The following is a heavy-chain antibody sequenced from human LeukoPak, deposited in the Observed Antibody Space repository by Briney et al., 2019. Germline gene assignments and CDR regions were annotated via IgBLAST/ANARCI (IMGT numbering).Heavy chain of an antibody. J-gene: IGHJ1*01. CDR1: GFTFSSYS. CDR3: ARGSTTTLAGYFQH. D-gene: IGHD2-2*01. V-gene: IGHV3-21*01. Sequence: PGGSLRLSCAASGFTFSSYSMNWVRQAPGKGLEWVSSISSSSSYIYYADSVKGRFTISRDNAENSLYLQMNSLRAEDTAVYYCARGSTTTLAGYFQHWGQGTLVTVSS. CDR2: ISSSSSYI.